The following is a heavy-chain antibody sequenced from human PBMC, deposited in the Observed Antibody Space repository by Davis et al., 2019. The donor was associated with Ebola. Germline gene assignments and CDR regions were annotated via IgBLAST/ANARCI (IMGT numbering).Heavy chain of an antibody. D-gene: IGHD6-6*01. J-gene: IGHJ6*02. CDR2: ISYDGSYK. Sequence: GESLKISCAASGFIFSSYAMHWVRQAPGRGLEWVAIISYDGSYKYYADSVKGRFTISRDNAKNSLYLQMNSLRAEDTAVYYCARSSIAARPGYYYGMDVWGQGTTVTVSS. CDR1: GFIFSSYA. V-gene: IGHV3-30*04. CDR3: ARSSIAARPGYYYGMDV.